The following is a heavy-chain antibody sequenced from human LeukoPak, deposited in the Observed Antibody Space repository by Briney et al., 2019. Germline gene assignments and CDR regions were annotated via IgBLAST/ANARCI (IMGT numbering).Heavy chain of an antibody. CDR3: ARAHLLDPLSPAVAGTEGFGY. Sequence: SVKVSCKASGGTFSSYAISWVRQAPGQGLEWMGGIIPIFGTANYAQKFQGRVTITADESTSTAYMELSSLRSEDTAVYYCARAHLLDPLSPAVAGTEGFGYWGQGTLVTVSS. CDR2: IIPIFGTA. D-gene: IGHD6-19*01. V-gene: IGHV1-69*13. CDR1: GGTFSSYA. J-gene: IGHJ4*02.